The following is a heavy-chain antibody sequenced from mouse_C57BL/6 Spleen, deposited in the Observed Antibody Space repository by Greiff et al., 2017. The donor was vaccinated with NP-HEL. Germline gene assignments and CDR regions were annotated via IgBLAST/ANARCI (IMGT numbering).Heavy chain of an antibody. D-gene: IGHD4-1*01. Sequence: EVKLMESEGGLVQPGRSMKLSCTASGFTFSDYYMAWVRQVPEKGLEWVANINYDGSSTYYLDSLKSRFIISRDNAKNILYLQMSSLKSEDTATYYCARGTWADYWGQGTTLTVSS. CDR2: INYDGSST. J-gene: IGHJ2*01. CDR1: GFTFSDYY. V-gene: IGHV5-16*01. CDR3: ARGTWADY.